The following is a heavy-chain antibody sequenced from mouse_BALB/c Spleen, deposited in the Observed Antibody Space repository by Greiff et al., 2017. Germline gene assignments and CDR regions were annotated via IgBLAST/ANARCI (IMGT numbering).Heavy chain of an antibody. CDR1: GFNIKDTY. D-gene: IGHD3-3*01. J-gene: IGHJ3*01. CDR2: IDPANGNT. Sequence: VQLKESGAELVKPGASVKLSCTASGFNIKDTYMHWVKQRPEQGLEWIERIDPANGNTKYDPKFQGKATITADTSSNTAYLQLSSLTSEDTAVYYCARSRDVGFAYWGQGTLVTVSA. V-gene: IGHV14-3*02. CDR3: ARSRDVGFAY.